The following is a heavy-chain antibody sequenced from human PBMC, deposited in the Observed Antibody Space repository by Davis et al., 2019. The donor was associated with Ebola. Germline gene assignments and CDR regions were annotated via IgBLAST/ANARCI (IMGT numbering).Heavy chain of an antibody. V-gene: IGHV3-33*01. CDR2: IWYDGSNK. CDR3: AREGIGYSSGYYPFIPLGY. D-gene: IGHD3-22*01. Sequence: GGSLRLSCAASGFTFSSYGMHWVRQAPGKGLEWVAVIWYDGSNKYYADSVKGRFTISRDNSKNKLYLQMNSLRAEDTAVYYCAREGIGYSSGYYPFIPLGYWGQGTLVTVSS. J-gene: IGHJ4*02. CDR1: GFTFSSYG.